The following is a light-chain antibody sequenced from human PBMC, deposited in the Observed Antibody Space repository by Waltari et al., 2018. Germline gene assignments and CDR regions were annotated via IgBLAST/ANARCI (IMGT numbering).Light chain of an antibody. CDR2: GNN. Sequence: QSLLTQPPSASGTPGQRVTMSCSGSSSNIGSYYVYWYQQLPGTAPKLLIDGNNQRPSGVPDRFSGSKSGTSGSLAISGLRSEDEADYYCAAWDDRLRGVVFGGGTKLTV. J-gene: IGLJ2*01. CDR1: SSNIGSYY. CDR3: AAWDDRLRGVV. V-gene: IGLV1-47*01.